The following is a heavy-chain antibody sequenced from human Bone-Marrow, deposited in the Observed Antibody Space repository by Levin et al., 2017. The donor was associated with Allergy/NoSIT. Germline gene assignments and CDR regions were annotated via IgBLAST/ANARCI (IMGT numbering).Heavy chain of an antibody. Sequence: ASVKVSCKASGYTFTGYFMHWVRQAPGQGLEWMGRINPKSGGTNYAQKFQGRVTMTRDTSISTAYMELSRLRSDDTAVYYCATRGTVMVDYYFDYWGQGTLVTVSS. J-gene: IGHJ4*02. CDR2: INPKSGGT. CDR3: ATRGTVMVDYYFDY. D-gene: IGHD5-18*01. V-gene: IGHV1-2*06. CDR1: GYTFTGYF.